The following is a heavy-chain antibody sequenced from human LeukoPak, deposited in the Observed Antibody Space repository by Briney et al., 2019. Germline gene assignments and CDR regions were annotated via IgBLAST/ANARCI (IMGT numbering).Heavy chain of an antibody. Sequence: PGGSLRLSCAASGFTFSSYWMHWVRQAPGKGLVWVSRINSDGSSTSYADSVKGRFTISRDNAKNTLYLQMNSLRAEDTAVYYCVRLTVYSTTWLAYYMDVWGKGTTVTVSS. CDR2: INSDGSST. CDR3: VRLTVYSTTWLAYYMDV. CDR1: GFTFSSYW. V-gene: IGHV3-74*01. D-gene: IGHD6-13*01. J-gene: IGHJ6*03.